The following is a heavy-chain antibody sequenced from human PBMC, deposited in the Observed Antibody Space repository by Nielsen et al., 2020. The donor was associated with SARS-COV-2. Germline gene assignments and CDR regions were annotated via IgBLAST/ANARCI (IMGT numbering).Heavy chain of an antibody. J-gene: IGHJ6*02. V-gene: IGHV3-48*02. D-gene: IGHD1-1*01. CDR1: GFTFSSYS. Sequence: GGFLRLSCAASGFTFSSYSMNWVRQAPGKGLEWVSYISSSSSTIYYADSVKGRFTISRDNAKNSLYLQMNSLRDEDTAVYYCARDLPGYADYYYGMDVWGQGTTVTVSS. CDR3: ARDLPGYADYYYGMDV. CDR2: ISSSSSTI.